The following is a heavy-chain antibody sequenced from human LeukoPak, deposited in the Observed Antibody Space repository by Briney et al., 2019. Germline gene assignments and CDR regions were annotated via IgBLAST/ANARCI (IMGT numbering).Heavy chain of an antibody. CDR1: GGSISSYY. Sequence: LSLTCTVSGGSISSYYWSWIRQPPGKGLEWVSGISWNSGSIGYADSVKGRFTISRDNAKNSLYLQMNSLRAEDTALYYCAKEYCSGGSCYSGFDYWGQGTLVTVSS. J-gene: IGHJ4*02. D-gene: IGHD2-15*01. V-gene: IGHV3-9*01. CDR2: ISWNSGSI. CDR3: AKEYCSGGSCYSGFDY.